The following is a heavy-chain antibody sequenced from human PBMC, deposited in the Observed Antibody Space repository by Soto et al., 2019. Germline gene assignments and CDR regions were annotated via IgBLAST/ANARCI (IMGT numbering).Heavy chain of an antibody. V-gene: IGHV1-46*01. CDR2: IDPSGGKT. CDR1: GYTFTRDQ. Sequence: QVQLVQSGAEVKKPGASVKVSCKASGYTFTRDQIHWVQQAPGQGLEWMGMIDPSGGKTNYAQKFQGRVTMTRDTSTSTVYMALSSLRSEDTAIYFCGRVMRSLLSITALDTWGQGTLVTVSS. CDR3: GRVMRSLLSITALDT. D-gene: IGHD3-10*01. J-gene: IGHJ5*02.